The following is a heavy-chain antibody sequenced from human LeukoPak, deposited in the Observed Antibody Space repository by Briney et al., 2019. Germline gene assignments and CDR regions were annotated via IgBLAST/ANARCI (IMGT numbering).Heavy chain of an antibody. V-gene: IGHV3-73*01. CDR2: IRSKANSYAT. CDR3: TRRAWGGYYGMDV. J-gene: IGHJ6*04. Sequence: GGSLKLSCAASGFTFSGSAMHWVRQASGKGLEWVGRIRSKANSYATAYAASVKGRFTISGDDSKNTAYLQMNSLKTEDTAVYYCTRRAWGGYYGMDVWGKGTTVTVSS. D-gene: IGHD3-10*01. CDR1: GFTFSGSA.